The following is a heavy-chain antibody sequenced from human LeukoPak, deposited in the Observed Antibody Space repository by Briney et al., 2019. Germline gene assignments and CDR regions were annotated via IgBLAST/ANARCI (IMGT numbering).Heavy chain of an antibody. V-gene: IGHV4-38-2*02. CDR3: ARGFRGSFYVWDAYDI. D-gene: IGHD3-16*01. CDR2: IYHGGNT. J-gene: IGHJ3*02. Sequence: PSETLSLTCSVSGYSISSGYYWGWIRQPPGQGLEWIGTIYHGGNTDYNVSLKSRVTISVDTSKNQFSLKLTSVTAADTAVYYCARGFRGSFYVWDAYDIWGQGTMVTVSS. CDR1: GYSISSGYY.